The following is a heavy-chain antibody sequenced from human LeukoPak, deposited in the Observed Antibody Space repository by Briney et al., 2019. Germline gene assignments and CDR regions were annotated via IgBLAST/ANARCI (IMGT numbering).Heavy chain of an antibody. V-gene: IGHV4-4*07. CDR1: GGSISGYY. CDR2: VYTSGST. CDR3: ARDCYDSKAHYYMDV. Sequence: SETLSLTCSVSGGSISGYYWAWIRQPAGKGLEWIGRVYTSGSTHYNPSLKTRLTMSVDTSKNQFSLKLSSVTAADTAVYYCARDCYDSKAHYYMDVWGKGTTVTVSS. D-gene: IGHD3-3*01. J-gene: IGHJ6*03.